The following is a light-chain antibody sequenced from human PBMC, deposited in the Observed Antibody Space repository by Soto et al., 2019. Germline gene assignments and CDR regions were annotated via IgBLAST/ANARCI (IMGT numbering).Light chain of an antibody. CDR1: SSDVGGFNY. Sequence: QSVLTQPASVSGSPGQSITISCTGTSSDVGGFNYVSWYQQHPGKAPKLMIYDVSNRPSGVSDRFSGSQSGNTASLTISGLQAEDEADYYCSSYTSSDVVFGGGTKLTVL. CDR2: DVS. V-gene: IGLV2-14*01. CDR3: SSYTSSDVV. J-gene: IGLJ2*01.